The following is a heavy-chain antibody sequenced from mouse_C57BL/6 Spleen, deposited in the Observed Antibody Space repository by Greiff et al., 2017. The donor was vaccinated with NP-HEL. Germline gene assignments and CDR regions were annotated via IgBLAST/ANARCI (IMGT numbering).Heavy chain of an antibody. CDR3: ARCPFYYAMDY. J-gene: IGHJ4*01. CDR2: ISSGSSTI. CDR1: GFTFSDYG. V-gene: IGHV5-17*01. Sequence: EVKLVESGGGLVKPGGSLKLSCAASGFTFSDYGMHWVRQAPEKGLEWVAYISSGSSTIYYADTVKGRFTISRDNAKNTLFLQMTSLRSEDTAMYYCARCPFYYAMDYWGQGTSVTVSS.